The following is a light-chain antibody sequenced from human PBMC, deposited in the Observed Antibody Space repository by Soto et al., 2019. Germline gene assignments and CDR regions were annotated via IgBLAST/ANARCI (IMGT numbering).Light chain of an antibody. Sequence: QAVLTQPASVSGSPGQSITISCTGTISDIGGYNFISWYQHHPGKAPKLVIYDVNNRPSGISYRFSGSKSGNTASLTISGLQAEDEAYYFCSSYISSTALVVFGGGTKLTVL. CDR3: SSYISSTALVV. CDR1: ISDIGGYNF. V-gene: IGLV2-14*01. J-gene: IGLJ2*01. CDR2: DVN.